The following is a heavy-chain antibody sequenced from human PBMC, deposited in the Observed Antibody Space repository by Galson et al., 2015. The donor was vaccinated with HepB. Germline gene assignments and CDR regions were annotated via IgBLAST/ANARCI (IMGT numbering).Heavy chain of an antibody. Sequence: LSLTCAVYGGSFSGYYWSWIRQPPGKGLEWIGEINHSGSTNYNPSLKSRVTISVDTSKNQFSLKLSSVTAADTAVYYCARDIVVVVAATLFYNWFDPWGQGTLVTVSS. CDR3: ARDIVVVVAATLFYNWFDP. V-gene: IGHV4-34*01. J-gene: IGHJ5*02. CDR2: INHSGST. D-gene: IGHD2-15*01. CDR1: GGSFSGYY.